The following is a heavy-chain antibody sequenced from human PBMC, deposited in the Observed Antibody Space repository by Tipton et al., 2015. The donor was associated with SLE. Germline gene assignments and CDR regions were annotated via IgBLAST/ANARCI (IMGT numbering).Heavy chain of an antibody. J-gene: IGHJ4*02. CDR1: GGSISSHY. Sequence: TLSLTCTVSGGSISSHYWSWIRQPPGKGLEWIGYIYFTGSTNYNPSLKSRVTISVDMPKSQFSLKLTSVTAADTAVYYCARVEMATIFYWGQGTLVTVSS. CDR3: ARVEMATIFY. D-gene: IGHD5-24*01. V-gene: IGHV4-59*08. CDR2: IYFTGST.